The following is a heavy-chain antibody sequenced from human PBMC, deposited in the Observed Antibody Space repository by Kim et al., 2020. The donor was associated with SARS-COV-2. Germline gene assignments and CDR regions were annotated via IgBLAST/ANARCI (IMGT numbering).Heavy chain of an antibody. J-gene: IGHJ3*02. D-gene: IGHD3-10*01. Sequence: SQTLSLTCAISGDSVSSNSAAWNWIRQSPSRGLEWLGRTYYRSKWYNDYAVSVKSRITINPDTSKNQFSLQLNSVTPEDTAVYYCARDSELLWFGYDAFDIWGQGTMVTVSS. CDR3: ARDSELLWFGYDAFDI. V-gene: IGHV6-1*01. CDR1: GDSVSSNSAA. CDR2: TYYRSKWYN.